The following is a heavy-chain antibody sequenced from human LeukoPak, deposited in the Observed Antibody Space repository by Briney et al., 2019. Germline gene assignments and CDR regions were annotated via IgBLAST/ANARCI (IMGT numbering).Heavy chain of an antibody. CDR2: INHSGST. CDR3: ASHQKYYDFWSGSRLFYY. D-gene: IGHD3-3*01. J-gene: IGHJ4*02. V-gene: IGHV4-34*01. CDR1: GGSFSGYY. Sequence: PSETLSLTCAVYGGSFSGYYWSWIRQPPGKGLEWIGEINHSGSTNYNPSLKSRVTISVDTSKNQFSLKLGSVTAADTAVYYCASHQKYYDFWSGSRLFYYWGQGTLVTVSS.